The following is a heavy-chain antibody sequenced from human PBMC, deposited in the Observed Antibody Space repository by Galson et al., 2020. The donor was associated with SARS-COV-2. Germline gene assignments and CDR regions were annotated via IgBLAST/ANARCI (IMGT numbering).Heavy chain of an antibody. Sequence: GESLKISCAASGFTFSSYTMNWVRQTPVKGLELVAYIRSSSGTIYYADSVKDRFTISRDNAKSSLYLQLNSLRVEDTAVYYCARERLEYWGQGTLVTVSS. CDR1: GFTFSSYT. D-gene: IGHD1-1*01. CDR3: ARERLEY. V-gene: IGHV3-48*04. CDR2: IRSSSGTI. J-gene: IGHJ4*02.